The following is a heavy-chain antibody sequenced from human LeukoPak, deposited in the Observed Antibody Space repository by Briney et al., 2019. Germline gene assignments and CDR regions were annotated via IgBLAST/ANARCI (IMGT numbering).Heavy chain of an antibody. CDR1: GFTFSSYE. CDR2: ISSSGSTI. CDR3: AKATYGDYWGEFDY. J-gene: IGHJ4*02. V-gene: IGHV3-48*03. D-gene: IGHD4-17*01. Sequence: GGSLRLSCAASGFTFSSYEMNWVRQAPGKGLEWVSYISSSGSTIYYADSVKGRFTISRDNAKNSLYLQMNSLRGEDTAVYYCAKATYGDYWGEFDYWGQGTLVTVSS.